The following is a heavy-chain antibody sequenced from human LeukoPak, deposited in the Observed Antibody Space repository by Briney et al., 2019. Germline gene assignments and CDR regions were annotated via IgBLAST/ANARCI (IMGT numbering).Heavy chain of an antibody. CDR2: INHSGST. J-gene: IGHJ4*02. CDR3: ARGRSYYDSSGFPEFDY. Sequence: KPSETLSLTCAVYGGSFRGYYWSWIRQPPGKGLEWIGEINHSGSTNYNPSLKSRVTISVDTSKNQFSLKLSSVTAADTAVYYCARGRSYYDSSGFPEFDYWGQGTLVTVSS. V-gene: IGHV4-34*01. D-gene: IGHD3-22*01. CDR1: GGSFRGYY.